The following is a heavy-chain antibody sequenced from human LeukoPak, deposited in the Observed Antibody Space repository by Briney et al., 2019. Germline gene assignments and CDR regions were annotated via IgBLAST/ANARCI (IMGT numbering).Heavy chain of an antibody. Sequence: SETLSLTCAVSGYSINSGYYWGWIRQPPGKGLAWIGSIYHSGSIYYNPSLKSRVTISVDRSKNQFSLRLTSVPAADTAVYYCAPLAAAGRFDYWRQGTLVTVSS. V-gene: IGHV4-38-2*01. CDR3: APLAAAGRFDY. CDR2: IYHSGSI. CDR1: GYSINSGYY. D-gene: IGHD6-13*01. J-gene: IGHJ4*02.